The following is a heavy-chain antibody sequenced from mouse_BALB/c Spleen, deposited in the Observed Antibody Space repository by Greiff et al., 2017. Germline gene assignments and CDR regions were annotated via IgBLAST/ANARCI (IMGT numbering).Heavy chain of an antibody. CDR1: GFSLTSYD. CDR2: IWTGGGT. J-gene: IGHJ3*01. CDR3: VRVYYDYDGFAY. Sequence: VHLVESGPGLVAPSQSLSITCTVSGFSLTSYDISWIRQPPGKGLEWLGVIWTGGGTNYNSAFMSRLSISKDISKSQVFLKMNSLQTDDTAIYYCVRVYYDYDGFAYWGQGTLVTVSA. V-gene: IGHV2-9-2*01. D-gene: IGHD2-4*01.